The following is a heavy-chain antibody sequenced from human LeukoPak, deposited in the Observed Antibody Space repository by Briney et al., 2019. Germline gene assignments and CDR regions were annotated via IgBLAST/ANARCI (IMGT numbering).Heavy chain of an antibody. J-gene: IGHJ4*02. CDR1: GFTFSSYW. CDR2: IKQDGSEK. V-gene: IGHV3-7*01. D-gene: IGHD6-19*01. CDR3: ARYTYSSGWCFDY. Sequence: GGSLRLSCAASGFTFSSYWMSWVRQAPGKGLEWVTNIKQDGSEKYYVDSVKGRFTISRDNAKNSLYLQMNSLRAEDTAVYYCARYTYSSGWCFDYWGQGTLVTVSS.